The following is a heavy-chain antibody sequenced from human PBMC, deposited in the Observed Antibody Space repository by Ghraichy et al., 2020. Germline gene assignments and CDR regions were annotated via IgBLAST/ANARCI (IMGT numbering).Heavy chain of an antibody. V-gene: IGHV3-23*01. Sequence: GESLNISCAASGFTFSSYAINWVRQTPGKGLEWVSAISGSGGSTDYASSVRGRFTISRDNSKNTLILQMNSLRAEDTAVYYCAKDHAIVDFWSAYRFFDSWGQGTLVTVSP. CDR3: AKDHAIVDFWSAYRFFDS. J-gene: IGHJ4*02. D-gene: IGHD3-3*01. CDR1: GFTFSSYA. CDR2: ISGSGGST.